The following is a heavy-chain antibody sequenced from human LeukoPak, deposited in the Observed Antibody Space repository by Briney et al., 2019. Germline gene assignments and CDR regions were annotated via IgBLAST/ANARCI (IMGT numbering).Heavy chain of an antibody. D-gene: IGHD6-19*01. CDR2: ISGSGGST. V-gene: IGHV3-23*01. J-gene: IGHJ4*02. CDR1: GFTFNYYA. Sequence: GGSLRLSCAASGFTFNYYAMSWVRQAPGKGLEGVSTISGSGGSTYYADSVKGRFTISRDNSKNTLYLQMNSLRAEDTAVYCCAKDGGYSSGWYDYWGQGTLVTVSS. CDR3: AKDGGYSSGWYDY.